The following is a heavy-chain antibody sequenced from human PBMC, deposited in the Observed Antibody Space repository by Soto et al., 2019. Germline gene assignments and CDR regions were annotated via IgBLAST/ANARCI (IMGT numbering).Heavy chain of an antibody. CDR2: IYHSGST. J-gene: IGHJ5*02. CDR3: ARDPSGYYDFWSAQEPFDP. Sequence: SETLSLTCAVSGGSISSGGYSWSWIRQPPGKGLEWIGYIYHSGSTYYNPSLKSRVTISVDRSKNQFSLKLSSVTAADTAVYYCARDPSGYYDFWSAQEPFDPWGQGTLVTVSS. CDR1: GGSISSGGYS. D-gene: IGHD3-3*01. V-gene: IGHV4-30-2*01.